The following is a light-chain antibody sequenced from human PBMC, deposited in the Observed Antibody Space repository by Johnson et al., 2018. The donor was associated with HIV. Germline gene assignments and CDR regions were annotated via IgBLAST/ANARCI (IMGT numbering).Light chain of an antibody. V-gene: IGLV1-51*01. Sequence: QSVLTQPPSVSAAPGQKVTISCSGNSSNIGNNYVSWYQQPPGTAPKLLIYDNHKRPSRIPDRFSGSKSATSATLGITPLQPGDEADYYCGTWDTSLSADYVFGSGTKVIVL. J-gene: IGLJ1*01. CDR3: GTWDTSLSADYV. CDR2: DNH. CDR1: SSNIGNNY.